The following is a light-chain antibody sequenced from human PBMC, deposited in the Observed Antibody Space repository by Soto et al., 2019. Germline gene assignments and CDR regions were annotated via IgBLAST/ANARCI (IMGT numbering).Light chain of an antibody. CDR1: QTISSW. CDR3: QQYNSYPLT. CDR2: NAS. J-gene: IGKJ3*01. Sequence: DIQMTQSPATLSASVGERVTLTCRASQTISSWLAWYQQKPGKAPTLLIYNASSLESGVPSRFSGSGSGTEFTLTISSMQPDDFATFYCQQYNSYPLTFGQGTKVDIK. V-gene: IGKV1-5*03.